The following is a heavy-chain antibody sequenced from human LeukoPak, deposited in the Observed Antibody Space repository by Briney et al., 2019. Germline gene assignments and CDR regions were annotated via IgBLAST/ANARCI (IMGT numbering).Heavy chain of an antibody. CDR3: ARGRRGYSYASDY. CDR1: GGSISSYY. Sequence: SETLSLTCTVSGGSISSYYWSWIRQPPGKGLEWIGYIYYSGSTNYNPSLKSRVTISVDTSKNQFSLKLSSVTAADTAVYYCARGRRGYSYASDYWGQGTLVTVSS. CDR2: IYYSGST. D-gene: IGHD5-18*01. V-gene: IGHV4-59*12. J-gene: IGHJ4*02.